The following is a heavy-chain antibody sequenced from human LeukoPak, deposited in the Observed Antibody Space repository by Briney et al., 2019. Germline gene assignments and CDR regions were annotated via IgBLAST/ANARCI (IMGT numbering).Heavy chain of an antibody. V-gene: IGHV4-61*02. CDR2: FYTSAST. CDR1: GGSISSGSNY. J-gene: IGHJ6*03. CDR3: ARVVYSGYDFRGAMDV. D-gene: IGHD5-12*01. Sequence: SETLSLTCTVSGGSISSGSNYWSWLRQPAGKGLEWIGRFYTSASTNTHPSLKSRLPISVDTSKNQFSLKLSSVTAADTAVYYCARVVYSGYDFRGAMDVWGKGTTVTVSS.